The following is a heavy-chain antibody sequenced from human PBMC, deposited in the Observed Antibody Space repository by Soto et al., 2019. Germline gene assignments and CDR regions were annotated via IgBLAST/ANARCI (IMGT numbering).Heavy chain of an antibody. D-gene: IGHD6-6*01. J-gene: IGHJ6*02. CDR3: ARGPSDSYYYYGMDV. CDR2: INHSGST. Sequence: PSETLSLTCAVYGGSFSGYYWSWIRQPPGKGLEWIGEINHSGSTNYNPSLKSRVTISVDTSKNQFSLKLSSVTAADTAVYYSARGPSDSYYYYGMDVWGQGTTGT. CDR1: GGSFSGYY. V-gene: IGHV4-34*01.